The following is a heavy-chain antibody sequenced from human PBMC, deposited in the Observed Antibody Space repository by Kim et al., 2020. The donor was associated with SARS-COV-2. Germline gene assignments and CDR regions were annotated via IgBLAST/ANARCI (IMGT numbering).Heavy chain of an antibody. V-gene: IGHV4-31*03. CDR3: ARETYHYGSGTYQYYF. CDR1: GDSISSGAYY. Sequence: SETLSLTRTVSGDSISSGAYYWSWVRQPPGKGLEWIGYIYYSGTTSYEPSLKSRVNISAEPSKNQFSMSLTSVSAADTAVYYCARETYHYGSGTYQYYF. J-gene: IGHJ4*01. D-gene: IGHD3-10*01. CDR2: IYYSGTT.